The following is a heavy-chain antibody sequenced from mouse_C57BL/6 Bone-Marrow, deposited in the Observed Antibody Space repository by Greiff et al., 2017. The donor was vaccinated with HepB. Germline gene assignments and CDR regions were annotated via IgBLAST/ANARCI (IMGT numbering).Heavy chain of an antibody. Sequence: EVKLQESGPVLVKPGASVKMSCKASGYTFTDYYMNWAKQSHGKSLEWIGVINPYNGGTSYNQKFKGKATLTVDKSSSTAYMELNSLTSEDSAVYYCAPSPRAYWGQGTLVTVSA. D-gene: IGHD2-10*02. CDR2: INPYNGGT. CDR3: APSPRAY. CDR1: GYTFTDYY. J-gene: IGHJ3*01. V-gene: IGHV1-19*01.